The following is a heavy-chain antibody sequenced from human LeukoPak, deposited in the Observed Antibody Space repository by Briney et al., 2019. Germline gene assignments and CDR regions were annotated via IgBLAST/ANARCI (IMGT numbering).Heavy chain of an antibody. CDR2: INPSGGST. CDR1: GYTFTSYY. CDR3: ARTIVATRPYYYYYMDV. J-gene: IGHJ6*03. D-gene: IGHD5-12*01. Sequence: ASVKVSCKASGYTFTSYYMHWVRQAPGQGLEWMGIINPSGGSTSYAQKFQGRVTMTRDTSTSTVYMELSSLRSEDTAVYYCARTIVATRPYYYYYMDVWGKGTTVTVSS. V-gene: IGHV1-46*01.